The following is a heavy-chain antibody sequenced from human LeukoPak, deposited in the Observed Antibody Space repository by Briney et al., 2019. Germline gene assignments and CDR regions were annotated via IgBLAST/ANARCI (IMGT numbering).Heavy chain of an antibody. V-gene: IGHV4-59*08. CDR3: ARRAYHDYEWDY. D-gene: IGHD4-17*01. J-gene: IGHJ4*02. Sequence: PSETLSLTCTVSGGSISGYYWSWIRQPPGKGLEWIGYIYDSGSTNYNPSLKSRVTISVDTSKNQFSLKLSSVTAADTAVYYCARRAYHDYEWDYWGQGTLVTVSS. CDR1: GGSISGYY. CDR2: IYDSGST.